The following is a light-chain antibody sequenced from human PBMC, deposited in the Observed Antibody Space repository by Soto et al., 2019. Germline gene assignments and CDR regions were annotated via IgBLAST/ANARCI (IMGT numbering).Light chain of an antibody. J-gene: IGLJ2*01. CDR3: CSYAGSSTPGV. CDR1: SSDVGSYNL. V-gene: IGLV2-23*01. Sequence: QSALTQPAPVSGSPGQSITISCTGTSSDVGSYNLVSWYQQHPGKAPKLMIYEGSKRPSGVSNRFSGSKSGNTASLTISGLQAEDEADYYCCSYAGSSTPGVFGGGTKLTVL. CDR2: EGS.